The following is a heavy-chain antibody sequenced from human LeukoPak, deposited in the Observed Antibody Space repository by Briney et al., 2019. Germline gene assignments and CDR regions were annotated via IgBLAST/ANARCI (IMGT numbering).Heavy chain of an antibody. J-gene: IGHJ4*02. Sequence: SETLSLTCTVSGGSISSSSYYWGWIRQPPGKGREWIGSIYYSGSTYYNPFLKSRVTISVDTSKNQFSLKLSSVTAADTAVYYCARTRSYSSSWYFNDYWGQGTLVTVSS. CDR2: IYYSGST. CDR1: GGSISSSSYY. D-gene: IGHD6-13*01. CDR3: ARTRSYSSSWYFNDY. V-gene: IGHV4-39*01.